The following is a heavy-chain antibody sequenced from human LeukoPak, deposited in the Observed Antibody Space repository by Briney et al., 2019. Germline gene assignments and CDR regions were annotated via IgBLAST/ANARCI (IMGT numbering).Heavy chain of an antibody. V-gene: IGHV3-30*18. CDR2: ISYDGSNK. Sequence: GGSLRLSCAAPGFTFSSYGMHWVRQAPGKGLEWVAVISYDGSNKYYADSVKGRFTISRDNSKNTLYLQMNSLRTEDTAVYYCAKGGGWLYYFDYWGQGTLVTVSS. CDR1: GFTFSSYG. CDR3: AKGGGWLYYFDY. D-gene: IGHD6-19*01. J-gene: IGHJ4*02.